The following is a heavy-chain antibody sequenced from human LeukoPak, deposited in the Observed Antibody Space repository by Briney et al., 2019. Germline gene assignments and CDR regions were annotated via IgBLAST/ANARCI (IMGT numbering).Heavy chain of an antibody. D-gene: IGHD6-19*01. CDR3: SRERIAVAGMVDC. CDR1: GGSLSSYY. V-gene: IGHV4-4*07. CDR2: IYTSGST. Sequence: SETLSLTCTVSGGSLSSYYWSWIRQPAGKGLEWIGRIYTSGSTNYNPSLKSRVTMSVDTSKNQFSLKLSSVTAADAAVDYYSRERIAVAGMVDCWGRGTLVAVSS. J-gene: IGHJ4*02.